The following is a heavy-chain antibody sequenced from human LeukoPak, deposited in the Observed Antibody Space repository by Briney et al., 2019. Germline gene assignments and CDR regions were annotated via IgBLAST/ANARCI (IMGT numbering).Heavy chain of an antibody. V-gene: IGHV1-18*01. D-gene: IGHD4-17*01. Sequence: ASVKVSCKASGYTFTSYGISWVRQAPGQGLEWMGWISAYNGNTNYAQKLQGRVTMTTDTSTSTAYMELRSLRSDDTAVYYCARGLNDYGDYNYFDYWGQGTLVTVSS. CDR1: GYTFTSYG. J-gene: IGHJ4*02. CDR3: ARGLNDYGDYNYFDY. CDR2: ISAYNGNT.